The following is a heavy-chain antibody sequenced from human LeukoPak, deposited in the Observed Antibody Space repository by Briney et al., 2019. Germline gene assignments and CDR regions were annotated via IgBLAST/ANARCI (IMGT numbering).Heavy chain of an antibody. V-gene: IGHV1-8*01. D-gene: IGHD5-12*01. Sequence: ASVKVSCKASGYTFTSYDINWVRQATGQGLEWMGWMNPNSGNTGYAQKFQGRVTMTRNTSISTAYMELSSLRSEDTAVYYCARSVATTPTSSDCWGQGTLVTVSS. J-gene: IGHJ4*02. CDR1: GYTFTSYD. CDR3: ARSVATTPTSSDC. CDR2: MNPNSGNT.